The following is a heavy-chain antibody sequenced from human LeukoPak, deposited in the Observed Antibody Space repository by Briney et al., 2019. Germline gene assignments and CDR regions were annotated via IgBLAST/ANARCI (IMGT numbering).Heavy chain of an antibody. CDR2: ISGGST. V-gene: IGHV3-38-3*01. CDR3: ARDPAARDGYNWAY. Sequence: PGGSLRLSCAASGFTVSSNEMSWVRQAPGKGLEWVSSISGGSTYYADSRKGRFTISRDNSKTTLHLQMNSLRAEDTAVYYCARDPAARDGYNWAYWGQGTLVTVSS. D-gene: IGHD5-24*01. J-gene: IGHJ4*02. CDR1: GFTVSSNE.